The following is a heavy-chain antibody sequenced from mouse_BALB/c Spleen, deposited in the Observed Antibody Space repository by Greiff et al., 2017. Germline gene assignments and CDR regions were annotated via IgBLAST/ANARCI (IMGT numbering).Heavy chain of an antibody. CDR1: GFTFSSYA. J-gene: IGHJ2*01. D-gene: IGHD1-1*01. Sequence: EVQLVESGGGLVKPGGSLKLSCAASGFTFSSYAMSWVRQTPEKRLEWVASISSGGSTYYPDSVKGRFTISRDNARNILYLQMSSLRSEDTAMYYCAQITTPFDYWGQGTTLTVSS. V-gene: IGHV5-6-5*01. CDR3: AQITTPFDY. CDR2: ISSGGST.